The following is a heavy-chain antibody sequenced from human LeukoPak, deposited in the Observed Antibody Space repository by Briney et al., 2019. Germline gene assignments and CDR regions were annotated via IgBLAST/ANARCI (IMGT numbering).Heavy chain of an antibody. CDR3: ARPAADCGGDCYWAFDY. J-gene: IGHJ4*02. CDR2: ISSRSSTI. Sequence: GGSLRLSCAVSGLTVSTNYMNWVRQAPGKGLEWVSYISSRSSTIYYADSVKGRFTISRDNAKNSLYLQMNSLRAEDTAVYYCARPAADCGGDCYWAFDYWGQGTLVTVSS. D-gene: IGHD2-21*01. CDR1: GLTVSTNY. V-gene: IGHV3-48*01.